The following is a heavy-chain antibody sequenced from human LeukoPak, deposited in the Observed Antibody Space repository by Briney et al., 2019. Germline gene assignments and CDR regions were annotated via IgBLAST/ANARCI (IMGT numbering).Heavy chain of an antibody. CDR1: GGSMNINNYY. CDR3: ARGFSDYGDHTFDY. CDR2: INHSGST. Sequence: SETLSLTCTVFGGSMNINNYYWAWIRQPPGKGLEWIGEINHSGSTNYNPSLKSRVTISVDTSKNQFSLKLSSVTAADTAVYYCARGFSDYGDHTFDYWGQGTLVTVSS. J-gene: IGHJ4*02. D-gene: IGHD4-17*01. V-gene: IGHV4-39*07.